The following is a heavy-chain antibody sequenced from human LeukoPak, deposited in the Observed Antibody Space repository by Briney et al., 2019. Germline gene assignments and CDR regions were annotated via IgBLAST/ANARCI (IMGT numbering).Heavy chain of an antibody. D-gene: IGHD2-21*01. Sequence: PGGSLRLSCAASGFTFSSYAMSWVRQAPGKGLEWVSAISGSGGSTYYADSVKGRFTISRDNSKNTLYLQMNSLRAEDTAVYYCAKDCSSSPFGGDCYLALDYWGQGTLVTVSS. CDR3: AKDCSSSPFGGDCYLALDY. J-gene: IGHJ4*02. V-gene: IGHV3-23*01. CDR1: GFTFSSYA. CDR2: ISGSGGST.